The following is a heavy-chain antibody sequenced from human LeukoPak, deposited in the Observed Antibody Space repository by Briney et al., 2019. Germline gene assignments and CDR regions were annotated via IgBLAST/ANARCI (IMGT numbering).Heavy chain of an antibody. CDR2: IYTSGST. J-gene: IGHJ4*02. V-gene: IGHV4-61*02. CDR1: GGSISSGSYY. CDR3: ARGPYDFWSGYYRPFDY. Sequence: PSASLPLTRSVSGGSISSGSYYWSWIRHPAWKGLEWIGRIYTSGSTHSNPSLKCRVPVSVDTSKTQFSLKLSSVTAADTAVYYCARGPYDFWSGYYRPFDYWGQGTLVTVSS. D-gene: IGHD3-3*01.